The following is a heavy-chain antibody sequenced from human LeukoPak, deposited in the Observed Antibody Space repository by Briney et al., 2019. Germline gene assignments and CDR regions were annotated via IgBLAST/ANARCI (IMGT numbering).Heavy chain of an antibody. CDR2: MNPNSGNT. V-gene: IGHV1-8*01. CDR3: ARGYEECWLQLWLLMGY. J-gene: IGHJ4*02. D-gene: IGHD5-18*01. CDR1: GYTFTSYD. Sequence: ASVKVSCKASGYTFTSYDINWVRQATGQGLEWMGWMNPNSGNTGYAQKFQGRVTMTRNTSISTAYMELSSLRSEDTAVYYCARGYEECWLQLWLLMGYWGQGTLVTVSS.